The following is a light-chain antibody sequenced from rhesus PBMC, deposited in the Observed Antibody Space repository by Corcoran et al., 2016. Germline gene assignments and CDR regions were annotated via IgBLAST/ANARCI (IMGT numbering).Light chain of an antibody. CDR3: QQHNSYPLT. CDR2: KAS. J-gene: IGKJ4*01. CDR1: QGISSY. V-gene: IGKV1-25*01. Sequence: DIQMTQSPSPLSASVGDTVTITCRASQGISSYLAWYQQKPGKAPKLLIYKASTLQSGVPSRFSGSGSWTDFTLTISSLQPEDFATYYCQQHNSYPLTFGGGTKVEIK.